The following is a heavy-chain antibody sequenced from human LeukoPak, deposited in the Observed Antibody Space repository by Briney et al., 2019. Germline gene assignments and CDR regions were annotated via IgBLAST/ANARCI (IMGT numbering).Heavy chain of an antibody. CDR3: ARDRPTAMVFPYYYYYMDV. CDR2: ISSSSSYI. D-gene: IGHD5-18*01. CDR1: GFTFSSYS. J-gene: IGHJ6*03. V-gene: IGHV3-21*01. Sequence: PGGSLRLSCAASGFTFSSYSMNWVRQAPGKGLEWVSSISSSSSYIYYADSVKGRFTISRDNAKNSLYPQMNSLRAEDTAVYYCARDRPTAMVFPYYYYYMDVWGKGTTVTISS.